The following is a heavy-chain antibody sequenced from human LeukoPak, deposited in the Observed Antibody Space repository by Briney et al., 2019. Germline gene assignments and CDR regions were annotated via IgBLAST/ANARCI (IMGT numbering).Heavy chain of an antibody. V-gene: IGHV3-7*01. J-gene: IGHJ4*02. CDR3: ARLPAYCSSTGCYYDY. D-gene: IGHD2-2*01. CDR2: IKRDGSDN. Sequence: GGSLRLSCAASGFTFSNYWMNWVRQAPGKGLEWVANIKRDGSDNYYVGSVEGRFTISRDNAKNSLYLQMSSLRAEDTAVYYCARLPAYCSSTGCYYDYWGQGTLVTVSS. CDR1: GFTFSNYW.